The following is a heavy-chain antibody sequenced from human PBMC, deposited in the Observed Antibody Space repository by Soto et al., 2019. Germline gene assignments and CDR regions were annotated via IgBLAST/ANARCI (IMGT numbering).Heavy chain of an antibody. D-gene: IGHD6-13*01. CDR1: EGTFNSYA. Sequence: QAQVVQSGAEVRKPGSSVKLSCKASEGTFNSYAIAWVRQAPGQGLEWMGGIIPYYNTLNYAQKFQDRVSISVDDFPKTVYIELSSLRSDDTAVYFRASAASRWYPYVFDSWAQGTLVTVSS. CDR3: ASAASRWYPYVFDS. V-gene: IGHV1-69*01. CDR2: IIPYYNTL. J-gene: IGHJ4*02.